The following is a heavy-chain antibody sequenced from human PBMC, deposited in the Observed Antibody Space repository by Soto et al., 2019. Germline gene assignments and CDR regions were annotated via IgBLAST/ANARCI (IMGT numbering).Heavy chain of an antibody. Sequence: GESLKIACNASGYSFSSYWIAWVRQMPGKGLEWMGIIYPGDSDARYSPSFEGQVTISVDTSINTAYLQWSYLKASDSAMYFCVRQSDYNILTGYWYYFDYWGHGSLVTVSS. V-gene: IGHV5-51*01. D-gene: IGHD3-9*01. CDR2: IYPGDSDA. CDR1: GYSFSSYW. J-gene: IGHJ4*01. CDR3: VRQSDYNILTGYWYYFDY.